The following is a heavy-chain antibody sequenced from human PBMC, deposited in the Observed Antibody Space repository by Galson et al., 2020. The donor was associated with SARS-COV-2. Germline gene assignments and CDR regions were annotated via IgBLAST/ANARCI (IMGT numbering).Heavy chain of an antibody. CDR3: ARAVRVTRMVVGRIVGAFDI. CDR2: IYYSGST. D-gene: IGHD3-22*01. Sequence: ETSETLSLTCTVSGGSISSGDYYWSWIRQPPGKGLEWIGYIYYSGSTYYNPSLKSRVTISVDTSKNQFSLKLSSVTAADTVVYYCARAVRVTRMVVGRIVGAFDIWGQGTMVTVSS. V-gene: IGHV4-30-4*01. CDR1: GGSISSGDYY. J-gene: IGHJ3*02.